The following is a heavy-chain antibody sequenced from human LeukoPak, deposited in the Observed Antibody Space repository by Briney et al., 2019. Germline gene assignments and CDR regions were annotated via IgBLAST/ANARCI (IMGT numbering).Heavy chain of an antibody. J-gene: IGHJ6*03. CDR2: INPNSGGT. Sequence: ASVKVSCKASGYTFTGYYIHWVRQAPGQGLEWVGWINPNSGGTNYAQKFQGRVTMTTDTSTSTAYMELRSLRSDDTAVYYCARVGYSGYMDVWGKGTTVTVSS. V-gene: IGHV1-2*02. D-gene: IGHD4-11*01. CDR1: GYTFTGYY. CDR3: ARVGYSGYMDV.